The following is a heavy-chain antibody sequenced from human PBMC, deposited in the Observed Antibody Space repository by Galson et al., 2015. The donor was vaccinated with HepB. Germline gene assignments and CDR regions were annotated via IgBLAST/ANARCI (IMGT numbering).Heavy chain of an antibody. CDR3: ARTSYYYDSSGYMDY. D-gene: IGHD3-22*01. Sequence: SLRLSCAASGFTFSSYEMNWVRQAPGKGLEWVSYISSSGSTIYYADSVKGRFTISRDNAKNSLYLQMNSLRAEDTAVYYCARTSYYYDSSGYMDYWGQGTPVTVSS. CDR2: ISSSGSTI. J-gene: IGHJ4*02. CDR1: GFTFSSYE. V-gene: IGHV3-48*03.